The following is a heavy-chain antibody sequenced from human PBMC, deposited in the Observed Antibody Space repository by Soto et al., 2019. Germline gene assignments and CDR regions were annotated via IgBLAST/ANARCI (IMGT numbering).Heavy chain of an antibody. CDR3: ARDLLLYCSGGSCYPFDGMDV. J-gene: IGHJ6*02. CDR1: GYTFTSYA. CDR2: INAGNANT. V-gene: IGHV1-3*01. Sequence: ASVKVSCKASGYTFTSYAIHWVRQAPGQRLEWMGWINAGNANTKYSQKFQGRVTITRDTSASTAYMELSSLRYEDTAVYYCARDLLLYCSGGSCYPFDGMDVWGQGTTVTVSS. D-gene: IGHD2-15*01.